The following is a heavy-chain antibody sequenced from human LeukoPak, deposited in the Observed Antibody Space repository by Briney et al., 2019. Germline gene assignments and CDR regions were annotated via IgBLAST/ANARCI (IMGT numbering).Heavy chain of an antibody. D-gene: IGHD1-26*01. J-gene: IGHJ4*02. V-gene: IGHV4-38-2*02. Sequence: SSETLSLTCTVSGYSISSGYYWGWIRQPPGKGLEWIGTVYHSGSTYYNPSLKSRVTISVDTSKNQFSLKLSSVTAADTAVYYCARDKSGSYWPYFDYWGQGTLVTVSS. CDR3: ARDKSGSYWPYFDY. CDR1: GYSISSGYY. CDR2: VYHSGST.